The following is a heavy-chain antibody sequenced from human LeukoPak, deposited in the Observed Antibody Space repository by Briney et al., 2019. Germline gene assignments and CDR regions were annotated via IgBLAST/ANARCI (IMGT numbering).Heavy chain of an antibody. CDR2: IYSGGST. J-gene: IGHJ4*02. CDR1: EFTVSSNY. Sequence: GGSLRLSCAASEFTVSSNYMSWVRQAPGKGLEWVSVIYSGGSTYYADSVKGRFTISRDDAKNSLYLQMNSLRAEDTAVYYCAITTTVTSVDYWGQGTLVTVSS. CDR3: AITTTVTSVDY. V-gene: IGHV3-66*01. D-gene: IGHD4-17*01.